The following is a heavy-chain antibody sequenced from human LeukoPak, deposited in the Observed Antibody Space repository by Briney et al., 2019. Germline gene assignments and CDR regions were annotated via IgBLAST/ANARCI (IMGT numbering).Heavy chain of an antibody. V-gene: IGHV3-48*01. CDR1: GFTFTTYS. CDR2: IGGTGDTI. J-gene: IGHJ4*02. Sequence: GVSLRLSCAASGFTFTTYSINWVREAPGKGLEWVTVIGGTGDTIESADCGKGRFTISRNNAKNSVSLKMNSLRAEDTATYYCARDRAAVAFDYWGQGTLVTVAS. D-gene: IGHD6-19*01. CDR3: ARDRAAVAFDY.